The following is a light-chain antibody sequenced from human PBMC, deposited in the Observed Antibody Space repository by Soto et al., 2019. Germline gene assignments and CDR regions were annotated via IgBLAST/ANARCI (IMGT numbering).Light chain of an antibody. V-gene: IGLV2-14*01. CDR1: SSDVGGYNY. CDR3: SSYTSSSTPLV. CDR2: DVT. J-gene: IGLJ3*02. Sequence: QSALTQPASVSGSPGQSITISCTGTSSDVGGYNYVSWYQQHPGKAPKLMIYDVTNRPSGVSNRFSGSKSGNTASLTISGVQAEDEADYYCSSYTSSSTPLVFGGGTKLTVL.